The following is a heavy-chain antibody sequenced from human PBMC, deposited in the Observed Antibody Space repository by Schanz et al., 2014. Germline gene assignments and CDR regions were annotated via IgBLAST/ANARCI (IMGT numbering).Heavy chain of an antibody. CDR1: GYSFTTYD. CDR2: MNPNSGNT. D-gene: IGHD3-3*01. V-gene: IGHV1-8*01. CDR3: VTEKRMESGTWAKAFDI. J-gene: IGHJ3*02. Sequence: QVQLVQSGAEVKKPGASVRVSCKASGYSFTTYDVNWVRQATGQGLEWMGWMNPNSGNTGYAQKFQGRVAMTRHTSISTAYMELSSLRSDDTAMYYCVTEKRMESGTWAKAFDIWGQGTWVTVSS.